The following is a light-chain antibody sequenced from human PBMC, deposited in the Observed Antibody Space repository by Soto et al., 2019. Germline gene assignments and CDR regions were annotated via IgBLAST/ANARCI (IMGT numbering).Light chain of an antibody. J-gene: IGLJ1*01. CDR1: SSDVGGYNY. CDR2: DVS. Sequence: QSVLTQPRSVSGSPGQSVTISCTGTSSDVGGYNYVSWYQQHPGKAPKLMLYDVSRRPSGVPDRFSGSKSGNTASLTISGLQAEDEADYFCCSYAGSYPYVLGAGTKV. V-gene: IGLV2-11*01. CDR3: CSYAGSYPYV.